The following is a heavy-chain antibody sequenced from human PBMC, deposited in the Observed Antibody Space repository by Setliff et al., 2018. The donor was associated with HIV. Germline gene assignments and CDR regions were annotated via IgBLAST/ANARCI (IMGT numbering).Heavy chain of an antibody. D-gene: IGHD3-22*01. CDR2: FIPVRGST. J-gene: IGHJ2*01. Sequence: SVKVSCKASGGTFRKYSISWVRQAPGQGLEWMGGFIPVRGSTKFAQKFQDRVTITADESKDTVEMQLSSLTSEDTAVYYCARDDHYYDMGSILSDWYFDIWDRGTLVTVSS. CDR3: ARDDHYYDMGSILSDWYFDI. CDR1: GGTFRKYS. V-gene: IGHV1-69*13.